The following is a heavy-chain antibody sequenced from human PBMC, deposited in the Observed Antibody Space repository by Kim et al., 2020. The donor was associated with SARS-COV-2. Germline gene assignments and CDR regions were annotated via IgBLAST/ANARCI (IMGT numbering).Heavy chain of an antibody. CDR2: IYHSGST. V-gene: IGHV4-38-2*02. CDR1: GYSISSGYY. D-gene: IGHD3-10*01. J-gene: IGHJ4*02. Sequence: SETLSLTCTVSGYSISSGYYWGWIRQPPGKGLEWIGSIYHSGSTSYNRSSKSRFTISVDTSKNQFSLKLSSVTAADTAVYYCASGEPKGEGLLWFGEPTRYYFDYWGQGTLVTVSS. CDR3: ASGEPKGEGLLWFGEPTRYYFDY.